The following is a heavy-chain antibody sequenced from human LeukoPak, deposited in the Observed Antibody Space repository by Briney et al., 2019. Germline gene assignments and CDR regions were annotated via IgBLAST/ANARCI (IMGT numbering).Heavy chain of an antibody. CDR2: ISGSGGST. CDR1: GFTFSSYA. CDR3: AKGSSGYDSDYFDY. D-gene: IGHD5-12*01. J-gene: IGHJ4*02. V-gene: IGHV3-23*01. Sequence: HSGGSLRLSCAASGFTFSSYAMSWVRQAPGKGLEWASAISGSGGSTYYADSVKGRFTISRDNSKNTLYLQMNSLRAEDTAVYYCAKGSSGYDSDYFDYWGQGTLVTVSS.